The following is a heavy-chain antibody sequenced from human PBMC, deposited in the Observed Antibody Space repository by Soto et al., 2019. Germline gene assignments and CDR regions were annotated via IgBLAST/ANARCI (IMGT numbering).Heavy chain of an antibody. CDR3: ARLHNCDNSGTSEGLDY. V-gene: IGHV5-51*01. CDR1: GYTFSIYC. J-gene: IGHJ4*02. CDR2: IYPDDSDT. D-gene: IGHD3-22*01. Sequence: GESLKISCKAAGYTFSIYCIGWVLQMPGKGLEWMGIIYPDDSDTRYIPSFQGQVTMSVDKSVNTAYLQWSSLKASDTAMYYCARLHNCDNSGTSEGLDYWGQGTLVTVSS.